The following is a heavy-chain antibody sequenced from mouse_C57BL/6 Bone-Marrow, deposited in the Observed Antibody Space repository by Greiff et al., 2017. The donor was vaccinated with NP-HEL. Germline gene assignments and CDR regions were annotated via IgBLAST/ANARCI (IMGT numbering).Heavy chain of an antibody. CDR3: ARHSNYGYAMDY. Sequence: DVMLVESGGDLVKPGGSLKLSCAASGFTFSSYGMSWVRQTPDKRLEWVATISSGGSYTYYPDSVKGRFTISRDNAKNTLYLQMSSLKSEDTAMYYCARHSNYGYAMDYWGQGTSVTVSS. V-gene: IGHV5-6*02. CDR1: GFTFSSYG. CDR2: ISSGGSYT. D-gene: IGHD2-5*01. J-gene: IGHJ4*01.